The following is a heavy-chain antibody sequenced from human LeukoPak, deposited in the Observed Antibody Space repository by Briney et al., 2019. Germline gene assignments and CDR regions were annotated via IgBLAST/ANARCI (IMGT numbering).Heavy chain of an antibody. Sequence: GGSLRLSCAASGFTFSSYGMHWVRQAPGKGLEWVAVISYDGSNKYYADSVKGRFTISRDNSKNTLYLQMNSLRAEDTAVYYCAKELTITVIVVVITGYFDYWGQGTLVTVSS. J-gene: IGHJ4*02. V-gene: IGHV3-30*18. D-gene: IGHD3-22*01. CDR1: GFTFSSYG. CDR3: AKELTITVIVVVITGYFDY. CDR2: ISYDGSNK.